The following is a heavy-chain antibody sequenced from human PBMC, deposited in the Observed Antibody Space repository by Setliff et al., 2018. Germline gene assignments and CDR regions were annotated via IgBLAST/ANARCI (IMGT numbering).Heavy chain of an antibody. D-gene: IGHD6-13*01. V-gene: IGHV3-30*03. CDR2: ILHDGSNE. CDR1: GFTFSSHW. CDR3: ARDLTSSWYSGSAY. J-gene: IGHJ4*02. Sequence: GGSLRLSCAASGFTFSSHWMHWVRQAPGKGLEWVAVILHDGSNEYYADSVKGRFTISRDNSKNALYLQMNSLSADDTAVYYCARDLTSSWYSGSAYWGQGTLVTVSS.